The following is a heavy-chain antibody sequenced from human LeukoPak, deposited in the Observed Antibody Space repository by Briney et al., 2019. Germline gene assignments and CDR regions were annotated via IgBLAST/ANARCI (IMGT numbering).Heavy chain of an antibody. CDR3: ARSTGSTMFIDY. CDR1: GGSISPYY. V-gene: IGHV4-59*01. Sequence: SETLSLTCTVSGGSISPYYWSWIRQPPGKGLEWLGYIYYSGNTEYKPSLKSRVAMSVDTSKNQFSLRLSSVTAADTADYYCARSTGSTMFIDYWGQGTLVTVSS. CDR2: IYYSGNT. J-gene: IGHJ4*02. D-gene: IGHD3-10*02.